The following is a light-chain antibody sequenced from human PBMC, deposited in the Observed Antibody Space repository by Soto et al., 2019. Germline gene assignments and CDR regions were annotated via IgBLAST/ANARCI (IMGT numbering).Light chain of an antibody. V-gene: IGLV1-44*01. CDR2: SND. Sequence: QSVLTQPPSASGTPGQRVTISCSGSNSNIGTNTINWYQQLPGTAPKLLIHSNDVRPSGVSDRFSGSKSGTSASLAISGLQSEDEADYYCEAWDDSRYGAVFGGGTKVTVL. CDR3: EAWDDSRYGAV. CDR1: NSNIGTNT. J-gene: IGLJ2*01.